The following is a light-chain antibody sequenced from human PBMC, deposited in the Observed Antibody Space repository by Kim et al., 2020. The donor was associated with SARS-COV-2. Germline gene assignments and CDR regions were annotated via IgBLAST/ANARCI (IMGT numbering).Light chain of an antibody. CDR3: QQYYTYT. CDR1: QSVSTW. V-gene: IGKV1-5*03. CDR2: RAS. J-gene: IGKJ2*01. Sequence: TLSASVGDRVTITCRASQSVSTWLAWYQQKPGKAPKLLVYRASNVESGVPSRFSGSGSGTEFTLTIRNLQPDDSATYHCQQYYTYTFGQGTKLEI.